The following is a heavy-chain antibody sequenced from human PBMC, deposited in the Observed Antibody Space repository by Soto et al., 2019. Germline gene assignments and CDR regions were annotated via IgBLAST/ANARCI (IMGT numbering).Heavy chain of an antibody. D-gene: IGHD2-2*01. Sequence: ASVKVSCKASGYTFTTYGISWVRQAPGQGLEWMGWISAYSGSTKFAQKFQGRVTMTTDTSTTTAYMDLRSLTSDDTAVYYWARVFTKSTSCPYYFDYWGQGTLVTVSS. CDR1: GYTFTTYG. V-gene: IGHV1-18*01. CDR2: ISAYSGST. CDR3: ARVFTKSTSCPYYFDY. J-gene: IGHJ4*02.